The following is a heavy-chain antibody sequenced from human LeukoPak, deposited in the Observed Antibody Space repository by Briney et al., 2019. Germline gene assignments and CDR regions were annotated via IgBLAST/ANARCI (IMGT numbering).Heavy chain of an antibody. J-gene: IGHJ4*02. V-gene: IGHV4-39*07. CDR3: ARIYDILTGYFDY. Sequence: PSETLSLTCTVSGGSISSSSYYWGWIRQPPGKGLEWIGSIYYSGSTYYNPSLKSRVTISVDTSKNQFSPKLSSVTAADTAVYYCARIYDILTGYFDYWGQGTLVTVSS. CDR1: GGSISSSSYY. D-gene: IGHD3-9*01. CDR2: IYYSGST.